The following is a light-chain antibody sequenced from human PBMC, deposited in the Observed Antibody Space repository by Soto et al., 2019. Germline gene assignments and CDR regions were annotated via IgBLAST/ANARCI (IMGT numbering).Light chain of an antibody. Sequence: EIVLTQSPGNLSLSPGERATLSCRASGRVGSNYLAWYKHGPGQAASLLIYGACSRPTGVSDRFSGGGSATDFILTISRLEHEDAAVYYRHQHGNSPQTFGQGTKVDIK. CDR3: HQHGNSPQT. CDR1: GRVGSNY. CDR2: GAC. V-gene: IGKV3-20*01. J-gene: IGKJ2*01.